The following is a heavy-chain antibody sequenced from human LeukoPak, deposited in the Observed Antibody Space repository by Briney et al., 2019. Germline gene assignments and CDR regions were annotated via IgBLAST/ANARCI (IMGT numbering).Heavy chain of an antibody. CDR1: GGSISSYY. CDR3: ARGASSGWKDY. CDR2: IYYSGST. J-gene: IGHJ4*02. Sequence: SETLSLTCTVSGGSISSYYWSWIRQPPGKGLEWIGYIYYSGSTNYNPSLKSRVTISVDTPKNQFSLKLSSVTAADTAVYYCARGASSGWKDYWGQGTLVTVSS. D-gene: IGHD6-19*01. V-gene: IGHV4-59*01.